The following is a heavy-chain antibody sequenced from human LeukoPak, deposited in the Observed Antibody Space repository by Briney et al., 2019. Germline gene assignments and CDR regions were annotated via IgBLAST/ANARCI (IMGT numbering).Heavy chain of an antibody. V-gene: IGHV1-18*01. CDR3: ARGYSYGYGPLDY. J-gene: IGHJ4*02. CDR1: GYRFTSCG. CDR2: ISTDNGNT. Sequence: ASVKVSCKASGYRFTSCGINWVRQAPGQGLEWMGWISTDNGNTDYAQNVQGRVTMTTDTSTSTAYMELRSLRSDDTAVYYCARGYSYGYGPLDYWGQGTLVTVSS. D-gene: IGHD5-18*01.